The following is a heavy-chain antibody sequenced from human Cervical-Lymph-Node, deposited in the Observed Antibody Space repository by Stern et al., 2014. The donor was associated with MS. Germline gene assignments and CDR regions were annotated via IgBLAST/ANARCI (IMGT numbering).Heavy chain of an antibody. CDR3: ARDDSQPSDSIDY. CDR1: GFTFSNYW. D-gene: IGHD3-22*01. V-gene: IGHV3-74*03. CDR2: INHAGSST. Sequence: EVQLVESGGGLVQPGGSLRLSCAASGFTFSNYWMHWVRQVPGKGLVWVSHINHAGSSTTYADSVKGRFTISRDNAKNMLFLQMTSLRADDTAMYYCARDDSQPSDSIDYWGQGALVTVSS. J-gene: IGHJ4*02.